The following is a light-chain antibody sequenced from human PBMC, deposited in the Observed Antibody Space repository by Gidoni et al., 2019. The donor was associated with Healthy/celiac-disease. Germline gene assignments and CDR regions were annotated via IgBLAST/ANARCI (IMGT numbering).Light chain of an antibody. CDR3: QQYYSYPRT. Sequence: AIRMTPSPSSLSASTGDRVTITCRASQGISSYLAWYQQKPGTAPKLLIYAAPTLQSGVPSRFSGSGSGTDFTLTISCLQAEDFATYYCQQYYSYPRTFGQGTKVEIK. J-gene: IGKJ1*01. CDR1: QGISSY. CDR2: AAP. V-gene: IGKV1-8*01.